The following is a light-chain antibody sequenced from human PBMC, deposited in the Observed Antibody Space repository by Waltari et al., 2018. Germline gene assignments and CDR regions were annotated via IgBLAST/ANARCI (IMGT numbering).Light chain of an antibody. J-gene: IGKJ2*01. CDR1: ESISTY. CDR2: AAS. V-gene: IGKV1-39*01. Sequence: DIQMTQSPSSLSASVGDRVTIPCQASESISTYLNWYQQKSGKAPKLLIYAASNLQSGVPSRFSGSGSGTDFILTISSLQPEDFATFYCQQSYSTPYTFGQGTKLEIK. CDR3: QQSYSTPYT.